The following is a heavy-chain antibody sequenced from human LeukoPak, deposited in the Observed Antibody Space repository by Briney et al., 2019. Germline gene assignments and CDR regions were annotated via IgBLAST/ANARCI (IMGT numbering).Heavy chain of an antibody. J-gene: IGHJ4*02. Sequence: SQTLSLTCAISGDSVSTNSAAWNWMRQSPSRGLEWLGRTYYLSKWYNEYATSVKGRITINPDTSRNHFSLQLNSVSPEDTAVYYFARWQHGPRYFDYWGQGTLVSVSS. V-gene: IGHV6-1*01. CDR3: ARWQHGPRYFDY. D-gene: IGHD5-24*01. CDR1: GDSVSTNSAA. CDR2: TYYLSKWYN.